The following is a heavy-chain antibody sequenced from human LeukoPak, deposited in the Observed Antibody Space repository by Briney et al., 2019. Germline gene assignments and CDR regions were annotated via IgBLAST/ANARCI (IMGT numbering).Heavy chain of an antibody. D-gene: IGHD3-10*01. Sequence: SQTLSLTCTVSGGSISSGGYSWSWIRQHPGKGLEWIGYIYYSGSTYYKPSLKSRVTISVDTSKNQFSLKLSSVTAADTAVYYCARDGVFRGTARSNYYGMDVWGQGTTVTVSS. CDR2: IYYSGST. V-gene: IGHV4-31*03. CDR1: GGSISSGGYS. CDR3: ARDGVFRGTARSNYYGMDV. J-gene: IGHJ6*02.